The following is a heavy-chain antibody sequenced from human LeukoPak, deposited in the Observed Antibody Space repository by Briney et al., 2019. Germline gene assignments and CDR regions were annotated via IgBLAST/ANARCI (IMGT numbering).Heavy chain of an antibody. V-gene: IGHV3-7*01. J-gene: IGHJ4*02. CDR3: ARDWGAYYHFFDY. Sequence: GGALRLSCEASGFSISVYWMSWVRQAPGRGLEWVGNIKQDGSERNYVDSVKGRFTISRDNAKKSLYLQMDSLRAEDAAVYYCARDWGAYYHFFDYWGQGTLVTVSS. CDR1: GFSISVYW. CDR2: IKQDGSER. D-gene: IGHD3-22*01.